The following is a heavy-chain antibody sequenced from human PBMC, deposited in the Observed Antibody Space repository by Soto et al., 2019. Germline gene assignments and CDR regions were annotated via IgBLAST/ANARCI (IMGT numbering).Heavy chain of an antibody. V-gene: IGHV4-59*01. D-gene: IGHD1-1*01. Sequence: SETLSLTCTVSGGSISSYYWSWIRQPPGKGLEWIGYIYYSGSTNYNPSLKSRVTISVDTSKNQFSLKLSSVTAADTAVYYCARDHVGEWNAWFDPWGQGTLVTVSS. CDR3: ARDHVGEWNAWFDP. CDR1: GGSISSYY. J-gene: IGHJ5*02. CDR2: IYYSGST.